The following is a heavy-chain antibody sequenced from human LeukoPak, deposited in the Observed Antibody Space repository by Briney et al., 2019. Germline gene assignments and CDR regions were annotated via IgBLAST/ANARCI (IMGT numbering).Heavy chain of an antibody. CDR2: IYYSGST. V-gene: IGHV4-39*01. CDR1: SGSISSSSYY. Sequence: PLETLSLTCTVSSGSISSSSYYWGWIRQPPGRGREWIASIYYSGSTYYNPSLKSRVTISVDTSKNQFSLNLSSVTAAHTAVYYCARLYYDSSGYYQICYFDYWGQGTLVTVSS. J-gene: IGHJ4*02. D-gene: IGHD3-22*01. CDR3: ARLYYDSSGYYQICYFDY.